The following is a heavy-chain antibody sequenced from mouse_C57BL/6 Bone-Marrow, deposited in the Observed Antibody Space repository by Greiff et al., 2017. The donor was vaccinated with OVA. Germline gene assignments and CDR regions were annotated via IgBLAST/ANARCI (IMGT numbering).Heavy chain of an antibody. J-gene: IGHJ4*01. D-gene: IGHD3-2*02. CDR1: GFTFSDYY. CDR3: ARKGSSAHYYAMDY. CDR2: ISNGGGST. V-gene: IGHV5-12*01. Sequence: EVKVVESGGGLVQPGGSLKLSCAASGFTFSDYYMYWVRQTPEKRLEWVAYISNGGGSTYYPDTVKGRFTISRDNAKNTLYLQMSRLKSEDTAMYYCARKGSSAHYYAMDYWGQGTSVTVSS.